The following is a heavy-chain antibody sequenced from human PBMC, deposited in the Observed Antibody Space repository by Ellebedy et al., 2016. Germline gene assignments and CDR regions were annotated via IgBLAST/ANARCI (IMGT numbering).Heavy chain of an antibody. CDR1: GGSISSYY. D-gene: IGHD1-26*01. J-gene: IGHJ4*02. CDR3: ATNGIVGATPVKY. V-gene: IGHV4-59*12. Sequence: SETLSLTCTVSGGSISSYYWSWIRQPPGKGLEWIGYIYYSGSTNYNPSLKSRVTISVDTSKNQFSLKLSSVTAADTAVYYCATNGIVGATPVKYWGQGTLVTVSS. CDR2: IYYSGST.